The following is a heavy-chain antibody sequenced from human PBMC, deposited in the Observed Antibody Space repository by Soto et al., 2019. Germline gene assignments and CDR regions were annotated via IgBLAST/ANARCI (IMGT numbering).Heavy chain of an antibody. D-gene: IGHD2-15*01. CDR2: FDPEDGET. J-gene: IGHJ3*02. CDR1: GYTLTELS. CDR3: ATHLYCSGGSCYSLGAFDI. Sequence: ASVKLSCKVSGYTLTELSMHWVRQAPGKGLEWMGGFDPEDGETIYAQKFQGRVTMTEDTSTDTAYMELSSLRSEDTAVYYCATHLYCSGGSCYSLGAFDIWGQGTMVTVSS. V-gene: IGHV1-24*01.